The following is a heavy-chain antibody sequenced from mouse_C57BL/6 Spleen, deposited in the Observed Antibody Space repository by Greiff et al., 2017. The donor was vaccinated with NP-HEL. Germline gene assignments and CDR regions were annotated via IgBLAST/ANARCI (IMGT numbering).Heavy chain of an antibody. D-gene: IGHD2-3*01. CDR1: GFSFNTYA. J-gene: IGHJ4*01. V-gene: IGHV10-1*01. CDR3: VRQDDGYYDAMDY. CDR2: IRSKSNNYAT. Sequence: EVQLVESGGGLVQPKGSLKLSCAASGFSFNTYAMNWVRQAPGKGLEWVARIRSKSNNYATYYADSVKDRFTISRDDSESMLYLQMNNLKTEDTAMYYCVRQDDGYYDAMDYWGQGTSVTVSS.